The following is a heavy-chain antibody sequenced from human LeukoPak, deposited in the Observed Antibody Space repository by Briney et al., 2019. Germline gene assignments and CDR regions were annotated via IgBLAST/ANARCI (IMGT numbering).Heavy chain of an antibody. Sequence: GRSLRLSCAASGFTFSSYTMNWVRLTPGKGLEWVSSISSFGTYIYYAASVKGRFTISRDDAKNSLHLQMNSLRAEDTALYYCARGGSYSHDDYWGQGTLVTVSS. J-gene: IGHJ4*02. CDR2: ISSFGTYI. D-gene: IGHD1-26*01. V-gene: IGHV3-21*01. CDR1: GFTFSSYT. CDR3: ARGGSYSHDDY.